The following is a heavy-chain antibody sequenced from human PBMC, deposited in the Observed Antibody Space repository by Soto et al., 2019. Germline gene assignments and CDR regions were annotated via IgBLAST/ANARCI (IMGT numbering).Heavy chain of an antibody. CDR2: IYYSGST. D-gene: IGHD6-13*01. V-gene: IGHV4-31*03. J-gene: IGHJ6*03. CDR1: GGSISSFFYY. Sequence: SDTLSLTCTVYGGSISSFFYYWSWIRQHPGKGLEWIGYIYYSGSTYYNPSLKSRVTISVDTSKNQFSLKLSSVTAADTAVYYCARELAGGMDVWGKGTTVTVSS. CDR3: ARELAGGMDV.